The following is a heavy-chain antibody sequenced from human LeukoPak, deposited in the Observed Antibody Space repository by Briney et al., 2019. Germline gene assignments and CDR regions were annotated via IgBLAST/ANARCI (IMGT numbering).Heavy chain of an antibody. J-gene: IGHJ4*02. CDR3: AKGRYDFWSGYPDYYFDY. D-gene: IGHD3-3*01. V-gene: IGHV3-9*03. CDR2: ISWNSGSI. Sequence: GGSLRLSCAASGFTFDDYAMHWVRQAPGKGLEWVSGISWNSGSIGYADSVKGRFTISRDNAKNSLYLQMNSLRAEDMALYYCAKGRYDFWSGYPDYYFDYWGQGTLVTVSS. CDR1: GFTFDDYA.